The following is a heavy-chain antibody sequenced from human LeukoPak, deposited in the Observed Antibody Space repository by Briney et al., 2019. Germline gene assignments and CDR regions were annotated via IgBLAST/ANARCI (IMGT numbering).Heavy chain of an antibody. CDR1: GYTFTGYY. D-gene: IGHD3-16*01. Sequence: ASVKVSCKASGYTFTGYYMHWVRQAPGQELEWMGWINPKNGGANYAPRFRGRVTMTRDRSTSTVYMELTRLTSDDTAVYYCARTSFWESPVNWFDPWGQGTLVTVSS. CDR3: ARTSFWESPVNWFDP. CDR2: INPKNGGA. J-gene: IGHJ5*02. V-gene: IGHV1-2*07.